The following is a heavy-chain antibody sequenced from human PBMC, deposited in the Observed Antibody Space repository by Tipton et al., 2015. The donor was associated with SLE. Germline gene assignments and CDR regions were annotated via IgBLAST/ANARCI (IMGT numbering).Heavy chain of an antibody. CDR3: AGGYGDHAFDQ. D-gene: IGHD4-17*01. V-gene: IGHV4-39*01. Sequence: LSCTVSGDSISSSRYYWGWIRQPPGKGLEWIASIYSSGNTYYDPSLNSRLTISKDTFKNQFSLRVRSVTAADTAVYYCAGGYGDHAFDQWGQGTLLTVST. J-gene: IGHJ4*02. CDR2: IYSSGNT. CDR1: GDSISSSRYY.